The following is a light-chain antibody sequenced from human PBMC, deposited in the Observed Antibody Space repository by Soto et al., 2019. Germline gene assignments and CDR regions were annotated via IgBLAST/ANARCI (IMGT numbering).Light chain of an antibody. Sequence: QSVLTQPPSASGTPGQRVTISCSGSSSNIGSNTVNWYQQLPGTAPKLLIYTNDQRPSGVPDRFSGSKSGTSASLAISGLQFEDEADYHCSSWDGSLPGEVFGGGTKLTVL. CDR3: SSWDGSLPGEV. CDR1: SSNIGSNT. V-gene: IGLV1-44*01. CDR2: TND. J-gene: IGLJ2*01.